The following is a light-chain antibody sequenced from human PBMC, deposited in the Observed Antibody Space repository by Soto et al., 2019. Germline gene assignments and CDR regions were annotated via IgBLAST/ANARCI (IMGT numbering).Light chain of an antibody. J-gene: IGKJ1*01. Sequence: DIQMTQSPSTVSASVGDRVTITCRASQSISSWLAWYQHKPGKAPKLLIYKASSLEGGVPSRFSGSGSGTEFTLTISSLQPDDSATYYCQQYNSYPKTFGQGTKVDIK. CDR1: QSISSW. CDR3: QQYNSYPKT. CDR2: KAS. V-gene: IGKV1-5*03.